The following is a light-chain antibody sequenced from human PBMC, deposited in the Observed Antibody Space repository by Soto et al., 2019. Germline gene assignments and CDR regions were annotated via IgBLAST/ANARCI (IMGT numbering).Light chain of an antibody. J-gene: IGKJ1*01. V-gene: IGKV1-5*03. CDR1: QSISSW. CDR2: KAS. Sequence: DIQMIQSPSTLSASVGDRVTITCRASQSISSWLAWYQQKPGKAPKLLIYKASNLESGVPSRFSGSQSGTEFTLTISSLQPDDFATYFCQQYNDYSPRTFGQGTKVDIK. CDR3: QQYNDYSPRT.